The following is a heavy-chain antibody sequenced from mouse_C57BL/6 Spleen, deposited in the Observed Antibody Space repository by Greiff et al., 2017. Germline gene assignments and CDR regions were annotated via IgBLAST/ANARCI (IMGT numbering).Heavy chain of an antibody. CDR1: GYIFTSYW. CDR3: AREGGD. Sequence: VQLQQPGAELVRPGTSVKLSCKASGYIFTSYWMPWVKHMPGQCLEWIGVIDPSDSYTNYNQKFKGNATLTVDTSSSTAYMQRSSLTSEDSAVYYCAREGGDWGKGTTLTVSS. V-gene: IGHV1-59*01. D-gene: IGHD1-1*02. J-gene: IGHJ2*01. CDR2: IDPSDSYT.